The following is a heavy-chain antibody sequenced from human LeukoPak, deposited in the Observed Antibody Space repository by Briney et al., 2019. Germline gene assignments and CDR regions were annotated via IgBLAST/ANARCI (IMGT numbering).Heavy chain of an antibody. J-gene: IGHJ6*04. CDR1: GGSTSSYY. CDR2: IYYSGST. D-gene: IGHD2-2*01. CDR3: AGGFGDCSSTSCYDYYYYYGMDV. V-gene: IGHV4-59*01. Sequence: PSETLSLTCTVSGGSTSSYYWSWIRQPPGQGLEWIGYIYYSGSTNYNTSPKPRVTISVDTSKNQFSLKLSSVTAADTAVYYCAGGFGDCSSTSCYDYYYYYGMDVWGKGTTVTVSS.